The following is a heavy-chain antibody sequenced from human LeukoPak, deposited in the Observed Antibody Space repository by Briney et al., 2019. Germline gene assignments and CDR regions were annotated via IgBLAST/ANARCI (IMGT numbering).Heavy chain of an antibody. CDR3: ARQIASAGTAGFDF. CDR2: IYSTGST. Sequence: KTSETLSLTCTVSGGSISSYYWSWIRQPAGKGLEWTGRIYSTGSTNYNPSLKSRVTMSVDTSKNQFSLRLRSVTAADTAVYYCARQIASAGTAGFDFWGQGALVTVSS. D-gene: IGHD6-13*01. J-gene: IGHJ4*02. V-gene: IGHV4-4*07. CDR1: GGSISSYY.